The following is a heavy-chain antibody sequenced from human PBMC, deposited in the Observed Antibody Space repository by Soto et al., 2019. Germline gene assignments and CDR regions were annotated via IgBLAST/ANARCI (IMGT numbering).Heavy chain of an antibody. CDR1: GYTFSSYA. CDR3: ARGQDSGSWIIDH. CDR2: NNAGNGDT. V-gene: IGHV1-3*01. J-gene: IGHJ4*02. D-gene: IGHD6-13*01. Sequence: QVQLVQSATEVKKPGASVKVFCKASGYTFSSYALHWVRQAPGQTLEWMGCNNAGNGDTRYSQKFQDRVTITRDTSASTVYMEVSSLRSEDTAVYYCARGQDSGSWIIDHWGQGTLVIVSS.